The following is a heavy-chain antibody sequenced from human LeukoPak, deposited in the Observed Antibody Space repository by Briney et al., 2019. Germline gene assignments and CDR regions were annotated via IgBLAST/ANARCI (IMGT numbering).Heavy chain of an antibody. V-gene: IGHV4-59*08. CDR2: IYYSGST. J-gene: IGHJ4*02. CDR1: GGSISSYY. CDR3: ARHASGPTYSNSPLDY. D-gene: IGHD4-11*01. Sequence: SETLSLTCTVSGGSISSYYWSWIRQPPGKGLEWIGYIYYSGSTNYNPSLKSRVTISVDTSKNQFSLKLSSVTAADTAVYYCARHASGPTYSNSPLDYWGQGTLVTVSS.